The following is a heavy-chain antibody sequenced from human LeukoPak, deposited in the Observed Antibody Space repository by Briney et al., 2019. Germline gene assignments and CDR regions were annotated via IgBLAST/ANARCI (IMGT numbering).Heavy chain of an antibody. V-gene: IGHV4-59*01. D-gene: IGHD2-15*01. CDR3: ARGGWSLDY. CDR1: GGSMSTFY. J-gene: IGHJ4*02. Sequence: SETLSLTCTVSGGSMSTFYWSWIWQPPGKGLEWIGYIYYSGNTNYNPSLKSRVTISVDTSENQFSLKLSSVTAADTAVYYCARGGWSLDYWGQGTLVTVSS. CDR2: IYYSGNT.